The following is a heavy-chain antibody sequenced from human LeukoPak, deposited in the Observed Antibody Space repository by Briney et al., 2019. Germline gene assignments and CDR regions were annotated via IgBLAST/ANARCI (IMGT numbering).Heavy chain of an antibody. D-gene: IGHD3-10*01. V-gene: IGHV3-33*01. J-gene: IGHJ3*02. Sequence: AGSLRLSCAASGFTFNSYGMHWVPQAPGKGLEWVAVIWYDGSNKYYVDSVKGRFTISRDNSKNTLYLQMNSLRAEDAAVYYCARGAYGSGTYHDFDIWGQGTMVTVSS. CDR2: IWYDGSNK. CDR1: GFTFNSYG. CDR3: ARGAYGSGTYHDFDI.